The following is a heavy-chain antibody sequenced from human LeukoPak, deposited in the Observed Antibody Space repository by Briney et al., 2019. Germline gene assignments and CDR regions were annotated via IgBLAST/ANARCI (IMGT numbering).Heavy chain of an antibody. CDR1: GYTFTGYY. J-gene: IGHJ5*02. V-gene: IGHV1-2*02. Sequence: ASVKVSCKASGYTFTGYYMHWVRQAPGQGLEWMGWINPNSGGTNYAQKFQGRVTMTTDTSTSTAYMELRSLRSDDTAVYYCARYRAAAGTFAFGWFDPWGQGTLVTVSS. CDR3: ARYRAAAGTFAFGWFDP. CDR2: INPNSGGT. D-gene: IGHD6-13*01.